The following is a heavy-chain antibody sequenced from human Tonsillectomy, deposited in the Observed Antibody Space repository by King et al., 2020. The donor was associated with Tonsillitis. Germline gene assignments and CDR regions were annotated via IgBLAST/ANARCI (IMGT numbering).Heavy chain of an antibody. Sequence: QLQESGPGLVKPSETLSLTCTVSGASISSGYWSWIRQPPGKGLEWIGYCYYSGGSNYNPSLRSRFTMSVDTSKNQLSLRLTSVTAADTAVYYCARETSAFYGMDVWGQGTTVTVSS. J-gene: IGHJ6*02. CDR2: CYYSGGS. CDR3: ARETSAFYGMDV. CDR1: GASISSGY. V-gene: IGHV4-59*01.